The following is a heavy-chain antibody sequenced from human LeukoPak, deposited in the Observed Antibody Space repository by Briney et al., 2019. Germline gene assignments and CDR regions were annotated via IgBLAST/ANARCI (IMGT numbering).Heavy chain of an antibody. CDR3: ARGGGRGYYDSSGYYPH. D-gene: IGHD3-22*01. V-gene: IGHV3-30*04. Sequence: GGSLRLSCAASGFTFSSNAMHWVRQAPGKGLEWVAVISYDGSNKYYADSVKGRFTISRDNSKNTLYLQMNSLRAEDTAVYYCARGGGRGYYDSSGYYPHWGQGTLVTVPS. CDR1: GFTFSSNA. CDR2: ISYDGSNK. J-gene: IGHJ4*02.